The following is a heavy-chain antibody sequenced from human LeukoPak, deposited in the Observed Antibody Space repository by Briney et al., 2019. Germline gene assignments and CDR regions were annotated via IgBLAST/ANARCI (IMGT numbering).Heavy chain of an antibody. Sequence: GSLRLSCAASGFTFSSYGMHWVRQAPGKGLEWVAVISYDGSNKYYADSVKGRFTISRDNSKNTLYLQMNSLRAEDTAVYYCAKDGGYFEDWGQGTLVTVSS. J-gene: IGHJ4*02. CDR2: ISYDGSNK. D-gene: IGHD3-16*01. V-gene: IGHV3-30*18. CDR3: AKDGGYFED. CDR1: GFTFSSYG.